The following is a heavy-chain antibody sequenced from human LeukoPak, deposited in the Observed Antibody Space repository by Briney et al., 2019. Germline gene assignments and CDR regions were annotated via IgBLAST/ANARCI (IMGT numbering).Heavy chain of an antibody. V-gene: IGHV3-30-3*01. Sequence: GGSLRLSCAASGFTFSSYAMHWVRQAPGKGLEWVAVISYDGSNKYYADSVKGRFTISRDNSKNTLYLQMNSLRAEDTAVYYCARPRITMIVVVIPDYWGQGTLVTVSS. J-gene: IGHJ4*02. D-gene: IGHD3-22*01. CDR3: ARPRITMIVVVIPDY. CDR2: ISYDGSNK. CDR1: GFTFSSYA.